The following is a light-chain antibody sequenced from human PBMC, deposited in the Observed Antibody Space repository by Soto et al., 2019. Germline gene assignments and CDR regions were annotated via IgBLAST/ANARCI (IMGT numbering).Light chain of an antibody. V-gene: IGKV3-20*01. Sequence: EIVLTQSPGTLSLSPGERATLSCRASQRVGATYLAWYQQKPGRATGLVIYGPSGRATGIPDRFSGSGSGTDFTLTISRLEPEAFAVYYCQQYDNSRTWTFGQGTNVEIK. CDR1: QRVGATY. CDR3: QQYDNSRTWT. J-gene: IGKJ1*01. CDR2: GPS.